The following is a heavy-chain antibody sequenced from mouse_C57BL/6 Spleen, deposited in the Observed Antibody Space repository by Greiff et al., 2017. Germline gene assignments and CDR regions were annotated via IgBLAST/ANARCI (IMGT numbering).Heavy chain of an antibody. CDR1: GYTFTSYW. CDR3: ARRYYGSSNYFDY. D-gene: IGHD1-1*01. CDR2: IDPSDSYT. V-gene: IGHV1-50*01. J-gene: IGHJ2*01. Sequence: QVQLQHPGAELVKPGASVKLSCKASGYTFTSYWMQWVKQRPGQGLEWIGEIDPSDSYTNYNQKFKGKATLTVDTSSSTAYMQLSSLTSEDSAVYYCARRYYGSSNYFDYWGQGTTLTVSS.